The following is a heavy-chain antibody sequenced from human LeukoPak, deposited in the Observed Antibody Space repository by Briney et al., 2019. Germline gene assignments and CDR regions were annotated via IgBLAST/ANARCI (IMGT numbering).Heavy chain of an antibody. D-gene: IGHD5-12*01. V-gene: IGHV3-66*04. J-gene: IGHJ4*02. CDR1: GFTVSSNY. CDR2: IYSGGNT. CDR3: ARHQNSGYGPFDY. Sequence: GGSLRLPCAASGFTVSSNYMSWVRQAPGKGLEWVSAIYSGGNTYYADSVKGRFTISRDNSKNTLYLHMNSLRADDTALYYCARHQNSGYGPFDYWGQGTLVTVSS.